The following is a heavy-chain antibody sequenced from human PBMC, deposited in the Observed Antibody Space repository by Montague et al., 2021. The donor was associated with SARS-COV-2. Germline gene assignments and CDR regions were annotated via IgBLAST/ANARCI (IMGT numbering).Heavy chain of an antibody. V-gene: IGHV3-30*01. J-gene: IGHJ6*04. D-gene: IGHD6-25*01. CDR2: NNK. CDR3: ATTQRPFTNYYYYYGMDV. Sequence: NNKYYADSVNDRFTISRDNSKNTLYLQMNSLIAEYTAVYYCATTQRPFTNYYYYYGMDVWGNGNTVTGSS.